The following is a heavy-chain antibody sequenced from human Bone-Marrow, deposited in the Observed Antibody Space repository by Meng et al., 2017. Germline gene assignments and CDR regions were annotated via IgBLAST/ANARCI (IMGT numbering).Heavy chain of an antibody. V-gene: IGHV3-15*01. CDR1: GFTFSNAW. CDR3: SGHVDY. J-gene: IGHJ4*01. Sequence: EVGRVGSGGGFVRPGGSLRLSFAASGFTFSNAWMTWVRQAPGKGLEWIGRMKSNVDGGTVDYAAAVKGRFFISRDDSENTFYLQMNSLKTEDTAVYYCSGHVDYWGHGTLVTVSS. CDR2: MKSNVDGGTV.